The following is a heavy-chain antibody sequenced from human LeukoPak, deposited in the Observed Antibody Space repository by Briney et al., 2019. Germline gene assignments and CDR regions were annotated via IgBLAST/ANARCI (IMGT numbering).Heavy chain of an antibody. V-gene: IGHV3-21*01. CDR2: ISSSSSYI. CDR3: AWREGFDY. CDR1: GFTFGSYT. Sequence: GGSLRLSCAASGFTFGSYTMNWVRQAPGKGLEWVSSISSSSSYIYYADSVKSRFTISRDNAKNSLYLQMNSLRAEDTAVYYCAWREGFDYWGQGTLVTVSS. J-gene: IGHJ4*02.